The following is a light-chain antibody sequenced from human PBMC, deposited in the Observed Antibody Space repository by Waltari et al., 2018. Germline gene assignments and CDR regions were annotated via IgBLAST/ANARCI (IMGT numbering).Light chain of an antibody. CDR1: SSDVGSYNL. V-gene: IGLV2-23*03. J-gene: IGLJ3*02. CDR3: CSYAGSSTFAV. CDR2: EGS. Sequence: QSALTQPASVSGSPGQSITIPCTGTSSDVGSYNLVSWYQQHPGKAPKPMIYEGSKRPSGVSNRFSGSKSGNTASLTISGLQAEDEADYYCCSYAGSSTFAVFGGGTKLTVL.